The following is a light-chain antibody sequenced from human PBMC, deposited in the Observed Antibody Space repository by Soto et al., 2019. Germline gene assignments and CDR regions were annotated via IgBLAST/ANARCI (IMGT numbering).Light chain of an antibody. CDR2: DSS. V-gene: IGKV1-33*01. CDR3: QQSHNLPLS. J-gene: IGKJ4*01. Sequence: DIRMTQSPSSLSASVGDRVTITCQASQDIDNYLNWYQQKPGKAPRLLIYDSSTLQTGVPSRFSGSGSGTDFTFAISSLQPEDIATYYCQQSHNLPLSFGGGTKVQI. CDR1: QDIDNY.